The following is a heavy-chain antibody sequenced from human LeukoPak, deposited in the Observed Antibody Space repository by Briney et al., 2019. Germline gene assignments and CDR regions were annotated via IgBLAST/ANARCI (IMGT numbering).Heavy chain of an antibody. V-gene: IGHV1-18*01. Sequence: ASVKVSCKASGYAFTSYGISWVRQAPGQGLEWMGWISAYNGNTNYAQKLQGRVTMTTDTSTSTAYMELRSLRSDDTAVYYCARPHYGDYALDVWGQGTTVTVSS. CDR2: ISAYNGNT. CDR1: GYAFTSYG. CDR3: ARPHYGDYALDV. J-gene: IGHJ6*02. D-gene: IGHD4-17*01.